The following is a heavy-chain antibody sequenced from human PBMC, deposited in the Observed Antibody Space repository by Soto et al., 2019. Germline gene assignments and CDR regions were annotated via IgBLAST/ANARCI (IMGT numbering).Heavy chain of an antibody. Sequence: SETLSPTCTVSGDSISSYYWNWIRQPPGKGLEWIGYIYSSGHTHYNPSLKSRVTMSLDTSKNQFSLILNSVTAADTAVYYCARDSFNTGLYFDYWGRGIRVTVSS. D-gene: IGHD2-8*02. CDR2: IYSSGHT. CDR1: GDSISSYY. V-gene: IGHV4-59*12. CDR3: ARDSFNTGLYFDY. J-gene: IGHJ4*02.